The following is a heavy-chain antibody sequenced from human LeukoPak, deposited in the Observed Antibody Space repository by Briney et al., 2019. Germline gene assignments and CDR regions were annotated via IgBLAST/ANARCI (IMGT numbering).Heavy chain of an antibody. V-gene: IGHV4-59*08. CDR3: ARHGVLRFLEWSELYFFDY. D-gene: IGHD3-3*01. CDR1: GGSISSYY. J-gene: IGHJ4*02. CDR2: ISYSGTT. Sequence: SETLSLTCTVSGGSISSYYWSWIRQPPGKGLEWIGYISYSGTTNYNSSLKSRVTISVDTSKNQFSLKLSSVTAADTAVYYCARHGVLRFLEWSELYFFDYWGQGTLVTVSS.